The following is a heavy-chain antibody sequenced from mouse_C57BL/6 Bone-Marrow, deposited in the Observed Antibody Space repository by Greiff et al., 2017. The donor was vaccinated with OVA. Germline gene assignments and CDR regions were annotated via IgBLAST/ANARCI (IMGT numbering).Heavy chain of an antibody. CDR1: GYTFTRYG. Sequence: QVQLKESGAELARPGASVKLSCKASGYTFTRYGISWVKQRTGQGLEWIGEIYPRSGNTYYNETFKGQANLTADKSSSTAYMELRSLPSEDSAVYFGARDRIYDSYSAWFAYWGQGTLVTVSA. CDR3: ARDRIYDSYSAWFAY. V-gene: IGHV1-81*01. J-gene: IGHJ3*01. D-gene: IGHD2-3*01. CDR2: IYPRSGNT.